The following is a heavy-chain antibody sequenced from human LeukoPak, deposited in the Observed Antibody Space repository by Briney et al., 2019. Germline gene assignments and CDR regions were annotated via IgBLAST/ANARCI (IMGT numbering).Heavy chain of an antibody. Sequence: SETPSLTCAVYGGSFSGYYWSWIRQPPGKGLEWIGEINHSGSTNYNPSLKSRVTISVDTSKNQFSLKLSSVTAADTAVYYCARDRGRNWYFDLWGRGTLVTVSS. V-gene: IGHV4-34*01. CDR2: INHSGST. CDR3: ARDRGRNWYFDL. J-gene: IGHJ2*01. CDR1: GGSFSGYY.